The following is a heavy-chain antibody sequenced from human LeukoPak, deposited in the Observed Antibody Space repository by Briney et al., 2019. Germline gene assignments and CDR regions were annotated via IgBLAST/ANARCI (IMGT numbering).Heavy chain of an antibody. CDR3: ARVVTAINNLDY. J-gene: IGHJ4*02. CDR2: ISAYNGNT. Sequence: ASVKVSCKASGYTFTSYGISWERQAPGQGLEWMGWISAYNGNTNYAQKLQGRVTMTTDTSTSTAYMELRSLRSDDTAVYYCARVVTAINNLDYWGQGTLVTVSS. CDR1: GYTFTSYG. D-gene: IGHD2-21*02. V-gene: IGHV1-18*01.